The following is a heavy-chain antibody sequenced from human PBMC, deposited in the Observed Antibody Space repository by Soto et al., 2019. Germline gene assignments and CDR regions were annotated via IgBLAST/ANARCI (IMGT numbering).Heavy chain of an antibody. CDR1: GFTFSSYS. D-gene: IGHD2-15*01. Sequence: PGGSLRLSCAASGFTFSSYSMNWVRQAPGKGLEWVSSISSSSSYIYYADSVKGRFTISRDNAKNSLYLQMNSLRAEDTAVYYCARVQSGGRKGYYYGMDVWGQGTTVTVSS. CDR3: ARVQSGGRKGYYYGMDV. J-gene: IGHJ6*02. CDR2: ISSSSSYI. V-gene: IGHV3-21*01.